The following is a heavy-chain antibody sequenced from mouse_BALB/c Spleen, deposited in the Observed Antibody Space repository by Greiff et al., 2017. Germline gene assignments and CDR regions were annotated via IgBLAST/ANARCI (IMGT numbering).Heavy chain of an antibody. D-gene: IGHD1-1*01. J-gene: IGHJ4*01. CDR2: ISSGGSYT. CDR3: ARDQGDYYGSSYGYYAMDY. Sequence: EVKLVESGGGLVKPGGSLKLSCAASGFTFSSYAMSWVRQSPEKRLEWVAEISSGGSYTYYPDTVTGRFTISRDNAKNTLYLEMSSLRSEDTAMYYCARDQGDYYGSSYGYYAMDYWGQGTSVTVSS. V-gene: IGHV5-9-4*01. CDR1: GFTFSSYA.